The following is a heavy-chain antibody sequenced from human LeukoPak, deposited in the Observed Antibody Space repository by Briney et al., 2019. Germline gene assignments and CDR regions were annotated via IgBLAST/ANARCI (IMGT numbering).Heavy chain of an antibody. CDR1: GYSFTGYY. J-gene: IGHJ5*02. CDR3: AREKVVTSTYNWLDP. D-gene: IGHD2-21*02. V-gene: IGHV1-2*02. Sequence: ASVKVFCKASGYSFTGYYIHWVRQAPGQGLEWMGWINPHSGDTSYAQKFQGRVSMTRDTSISTAYMELSRLKSDDTAMYSCAREKVVTSTYNWLDPWGQGTLVTVSA. CDR2: INPHSGDT.